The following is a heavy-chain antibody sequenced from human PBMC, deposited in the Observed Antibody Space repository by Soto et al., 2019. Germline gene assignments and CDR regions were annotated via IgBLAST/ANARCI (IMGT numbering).Heavy chain of an antibody. V-gene: IGHV3-30*18. CDR3: ANLPPRGNKDEPAAY. Sequence: QAQLVESGGGVVQPGRSLRLSCAASGFTFSSFAMHWVRQAPGKGLEWVAIVSYDGGTKYYADSVKGRFTISRDNSKNTLYLPMNSLRTEDTAVYYCANLPPRGNKDEPAAYWGKGTLVTVSS. CDR2: VSYDGGTK. CDR1: GFTFSSFA. J-gene: IGHJ4*02. D-gene: IGHD5-12*01.